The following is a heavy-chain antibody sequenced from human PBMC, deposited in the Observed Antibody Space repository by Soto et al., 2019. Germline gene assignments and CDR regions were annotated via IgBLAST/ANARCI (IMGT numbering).Heavy chain of an antibody. CDR2: IPPGGSP. D-gene: IGHD2-21*02. CDR1: GWSFSSHS. CDR3: ATYDVGTIIQDY. J-gene: IGHJ4*02. V-gene: IGHV4-34*01. Sequence: SGTLSLTCAVYGWSFSSHSGSWVRQPPGKGLEWIGEIPPGGSPNYNPSLKSRVTISGDASKNQFSLELSSLTAADTAVYYCATYDVGTIIQDYWGQGTLVTVS.